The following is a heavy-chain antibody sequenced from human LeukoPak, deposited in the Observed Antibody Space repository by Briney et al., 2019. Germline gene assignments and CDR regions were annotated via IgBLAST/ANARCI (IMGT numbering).Heavy chain of an antibody. CDR3: ARPAYDFWSGYPPRAYDYYYMDV. Sequence: ASVKVSCRASGYTFTSYGISWVRQAPGQGLELMGWISAYNGNTNYAQKLQGRVTMTTDTSTSTAYMELRSLRSDDTAVYYCARPAYDFWSGYPPRAYDYYYMDVWGKGTTVTVSS. J-gene: IGHJ6*03. CDR2: ISAYNGNT. D-gene: IGHD3-3*01. V-gene: IGHV1-18*01. CDR1: GYTFTSYG.